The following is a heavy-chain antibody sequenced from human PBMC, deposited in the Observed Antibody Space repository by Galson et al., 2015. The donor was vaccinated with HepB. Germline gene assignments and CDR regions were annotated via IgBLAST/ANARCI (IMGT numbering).Heavy chain of an antibody. CDR2: INPNSGGT. J-gene: IGHJ4*02. CDR3: ARGGGIRFLEWLDQDY. CDR1: GYTFTGYY. Sequence: SVKVSCKASGYTFTGYYMHWVRQAPGQGLEWMGRINPNSGGTNYAQKFQGRVTMTRDTSISTAYMELSRLRSDDTAVYYCARGGGIRFLEWLDQDYWGQGTLVTVSS. D-gene: IGHD3-3*01. V-gene: IGHV1-2*06.